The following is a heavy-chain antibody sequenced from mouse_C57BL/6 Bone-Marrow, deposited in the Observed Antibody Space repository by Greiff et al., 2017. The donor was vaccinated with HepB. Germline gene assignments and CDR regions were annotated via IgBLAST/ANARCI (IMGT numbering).Heavy chain of an antibody. D-gene: IGHD1-1*02. Sequence: QVQLQQSGPELVKPGASVKISCKASGYAFSSSWMNWVKQRPGKGLEWIGRIYPGDGDTNYNRKFKGKATLTADKSSSTAYMHLSSLTSEDSAVYVYERAGEDAGGYYYAMDYWGQGTSVTVSS. CDR2: IYPGDGDT. CDR1: GYAFSSSW. J-gene: IGHJ4*01. CDR3: ERAGEDAGGYYYAMDY. V-gene: IGHV1-82*01.